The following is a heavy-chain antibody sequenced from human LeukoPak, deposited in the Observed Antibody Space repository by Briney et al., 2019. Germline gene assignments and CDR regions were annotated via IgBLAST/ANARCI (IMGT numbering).Heavy chain of an antibody. CDR1: GGTFSSYA. D-gene: IGHD3-10*01. Sequence: SVKVSCKASGGTFSSYAISWVRQAPGQGLEWMGGIIPIFGTANYAQKFQGRVTITTDESTSTAYMELSSLRSEDTAVYYCARDYYGSGRHNWFDPWGQGTLVTVSS. CDR3: ARDYYGSGRHNWFDP. V-gene: IGHV1-69*05. CDR2: IIPIFGTA. J-gene: IGHJ5*02.